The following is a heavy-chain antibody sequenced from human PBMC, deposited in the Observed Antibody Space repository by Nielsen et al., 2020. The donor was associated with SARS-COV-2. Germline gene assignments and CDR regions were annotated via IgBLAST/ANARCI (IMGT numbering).Heavy chain of an antibody. D-gene: IGHD1-26*01. CDR3: AKVVEWELHN. V-gene: IGHV3-30*18. J-gene: IGHJ4*02. Sequence: GESLKISCAASGFTFSSYGMHWVRQAPGKGLEWVAVISYDGSNKYYADSVKGRFTISRDNSKNTLYLQMNSLRAEDTAVYYCAKVVEWELHNWGQGTLVTVSS. CDR2: ISYDGSNK. CDR1: GFTFSSYG.